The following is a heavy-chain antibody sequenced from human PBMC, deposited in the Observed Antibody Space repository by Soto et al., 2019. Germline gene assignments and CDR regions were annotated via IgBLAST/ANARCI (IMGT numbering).Heavy chain of an antibody. CDR3: ARVNIASRPCWFDP. CDR1: GGSVSSYY. J-gene: IGHJ5*02. Sequence: PSETLSLTCTVSGGSVSSYYWSWIRQPPGKGLEWIGYIYYSGSTNYNPSLKSRVTISVDTSKDHFSLNLSSVTAADMAVYYCARVNIASRPCWFDPLYQGTLVTVS. CDR2: IYYSGST. V-gene: IGHV4-59*02. D-gene: IGHD6-6*01.